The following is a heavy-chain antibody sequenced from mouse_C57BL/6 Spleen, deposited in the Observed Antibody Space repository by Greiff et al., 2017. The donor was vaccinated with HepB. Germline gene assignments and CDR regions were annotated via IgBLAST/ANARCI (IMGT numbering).Heavy chain of an antibody. CDR2: IDPEDGEA. Sequence: VQLQQSGAELVKPGASAKLSCTASGFNIKDYYMHWVKQRTEQSLEWIGRIDPEDGEANDAPKFQGKATITADTTSDTAYLQLSSLTSEDTAVYYCASYYASSRFDYWGQGTTLTVSS. J-gene: IGHJ2*01. CDR3: ASYYASSRFDY. D-gene: IGHD1-1*01. V-gene: IGHV14-2*01. CDR1: GFNIKDYY.